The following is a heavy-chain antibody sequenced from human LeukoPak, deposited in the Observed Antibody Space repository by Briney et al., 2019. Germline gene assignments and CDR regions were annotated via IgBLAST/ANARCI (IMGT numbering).Heavy chain of an antibody. D-gene: IGHD3-22*01. Sequence: GGSLRLSCAASGFTFGSHAMTWVRQAPGKGLEWVSGIDGDGTNTYYADSVKGRFTVSRDNSKNTLYLQMNSRRANDTAVYFCAKEVTPYPQVITCFDYWGQGSLVTVSS. CDR2: IDGDGTNT. J-gene: IGHJ4*02. V-gene: IGHV3-23*01. CDR3: AKEVTPYPQVITCFDY. CDR1: GFTFGSHA.